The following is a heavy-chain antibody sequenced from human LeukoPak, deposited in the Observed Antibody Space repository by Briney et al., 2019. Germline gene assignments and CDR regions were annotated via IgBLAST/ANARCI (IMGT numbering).Heavy chain of an antibody. V-gene: IGHV1-69*13. CDR2: IIPIFGTA. CDR3: ADSSADLLCWN. Sequence: ASVKVSCQASGGTFSSYAISWVRQAPGQGLEWMGGIIPIFGTANYAQKFRGRDTIHADESTSTAYVELSSLRCEDTAVYYCADSSADLLCWNWGQGTLVTVSS. J-gene: IGHJ4*02. D-gene: IGHD6-19*01. CDR1: GGTFSSYA.